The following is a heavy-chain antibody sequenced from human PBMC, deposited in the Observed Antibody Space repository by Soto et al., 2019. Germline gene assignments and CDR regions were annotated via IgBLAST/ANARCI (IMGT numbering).Heavy chain of an antibody. CDR1: GGSISSYY. Sequence: QVQLQESGPGLVKPSETLSLTCTVSGGSISSYYWSWIRQPPGKGLEWIGYIYYSGSTNYNPSLRSRVTRSVDPSKNPCSLKLSSVTAADTAVYYCARDLHYYGSGSYYYWGQGTLVTVSS. V-gene: IGHV4-59*01. CDR2: IYYSGST. J-gene: IGHJ4*02. CDR3: ARDLHYYGSGSYYY. D-gene: IGHD3-10*01.